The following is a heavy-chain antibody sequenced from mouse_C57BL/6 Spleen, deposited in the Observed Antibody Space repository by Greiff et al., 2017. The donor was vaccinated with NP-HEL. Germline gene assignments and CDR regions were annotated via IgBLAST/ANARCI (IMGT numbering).Heavy chain of an antibody. V-gene: IGHV1-80*01. CDR1: GYAFSSYW. Sequence: VQVVESGAELVKPGASVKISCKASGYAFSSYWMNWVKQRPGKGLEWIGQIYPGDGDTNYNGKFKGKATLTADKSSSTAYMQLSSLTSEDSAVYFCARIDSITTAMDYWGQGTSVTVSS. D-gene: IGHD1-2*01. J-gene: IGHJ4*01. CDR2: IYPGDGDT. CDR3: ARIDSITTAMDY.